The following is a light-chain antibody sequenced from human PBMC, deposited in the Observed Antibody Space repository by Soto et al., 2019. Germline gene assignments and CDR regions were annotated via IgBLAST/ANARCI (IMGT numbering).Light chain of an antibody. J-gene: IGKJ3*01. CDR2: GAS. CDR1: QSVSSSY. Sequence: EIVLTQSPGTLSLSPGERATLSCRASQSVSSSYLAWYQQKPGQAPRLLIYGASSRATGIPDRVSGSGSGTHLAITISRLEPEDFAVYYCQQYGSSSFTFGPGTKVDIK. V-gene: IGKV3-20*01. CDR3: QQYGSSSFT.